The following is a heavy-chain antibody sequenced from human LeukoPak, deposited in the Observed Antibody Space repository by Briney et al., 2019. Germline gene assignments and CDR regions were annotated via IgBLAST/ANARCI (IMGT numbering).Heavy chain of an antibody. D-gene: IGHD3-22*01. J-gene: IGHJ3*02. Sequence: GESLKISCKGSGYSFTSYWIGWVRQMPGKGLEWMGIIYPGDSDTRYSPSFQGQVTISADKSISTAYLQWSSLKASDTAMYYCARQYYYDSSGYFYPPPAGGGRPLNDAFDIWGQGTMVTVSS. CDR2: IYPGDSDT. CDR1: GYSFTSYW. V-gene: IGHV5-51*01. CDR3: ARQYYYDSSGYFYPPPAGGGRPLNDAFDI.